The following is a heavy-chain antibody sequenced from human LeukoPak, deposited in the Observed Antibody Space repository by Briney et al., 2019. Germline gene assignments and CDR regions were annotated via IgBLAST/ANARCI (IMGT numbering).Heavy chain of an antibody. CDR2: ISGSGGST. D-gene: IGHD6-19*01. J-gene: IGHJ6*02. Sequence: GGSLRLSCAAPGFTFSSYSMNWVRQAPGKGLEWVSAISGSGGSTYYADSVKGRFTISRDNSKNTLYLQMNSLRAEDTAVYYCAKAAQWLRYYYYYGMDVWGQGTTVTVSS. V-gene: IGHV3-23*01. CDR1: GFTFSSYS. CDR3: AKAAQWLRYYYYYGMDV.